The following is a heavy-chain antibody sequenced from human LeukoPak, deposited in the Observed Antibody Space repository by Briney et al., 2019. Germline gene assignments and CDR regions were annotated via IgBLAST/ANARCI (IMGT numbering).Heavy chain of an antibody. CDR1: GFTFSSYG. D-gene: IGHD1-14*01. CDR2: ISTSSSYI. Sequence: PGGSLRLSCVASGFTFSSYGMHWVRQAPGKGLEWVSCISTSSSYIYYADSVKGRFTISRDNAKNSLYLQMNSLRAEDTAVYYCARVRLQPRTLLDDAFDIWGQGTMVTVSS. V-gene: IGHV3-21*01. J-gene: IGHJ3*02. CDR3: ARVRLQPRTLLDDAFDI.